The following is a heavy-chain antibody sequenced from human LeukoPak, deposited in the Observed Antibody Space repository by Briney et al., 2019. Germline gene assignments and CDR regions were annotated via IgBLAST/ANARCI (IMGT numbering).Heavy chain of an antibody. D-gene: IGHD3-22*01. V-gene: IGHV4-34*01. CDR1: GGSLSGYY. Sequence: SETMSLTSAVYGGSLSGYYSGWNRQPPGKGLEWMGEIKHSGSTTNNPSLKRRVTLSVETSKNQGSLKLSSVPAAETAVYYCARVLEFGYSPDECGMYVWGQGTTVTVS. CDR3: ARVLEFGYSPDECGMYV. CDR2: IKHSGST. J-gene: IGHJ6*02.